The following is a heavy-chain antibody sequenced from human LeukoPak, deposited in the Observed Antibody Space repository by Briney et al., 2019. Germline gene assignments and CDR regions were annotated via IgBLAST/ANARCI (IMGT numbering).Heavy chain of an antibody. D-gene: IGHD3-22*01. J-gene: IGHJ4*02. CDR3: ARGQGYLYYGETDY. CDR1: GFTFSSYW. Sequence: TGGSLRLSCAASGFTFSSYWMPWVRQAPGKGLVWVSRINSDGSSTSYADSVKGRFTISRDNAKNTLYLQMNSLRAEDTAVYYCARGQGYLYYGETDYWGQGTLVTVSS. CDR2: INSDGSST. V-gene: IGHV3-74*01.